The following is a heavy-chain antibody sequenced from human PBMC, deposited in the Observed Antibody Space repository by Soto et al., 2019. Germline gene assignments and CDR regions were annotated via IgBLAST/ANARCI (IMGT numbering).Heavy chain of an antibody. J-gene: IGHJ3*02. V-gene: IGHV3-23*04. D-gene: IGHD4-17*01. CDR1: GFTFSSYW. CDR3: AHPRGYGVFDAYDI. Sequence: EVQLVESGGGLVQPGGSLRLSCAASGFTFSSYWMSWVRQAPGKGLEWVSAISNTGGSIYHAESVKGRFTISRDNSINTLYLQMNSLRTEDTALYYCAHPRGYGVFDAYDIWGPGTMVTVSS. CDR2: ISNTGGSI.